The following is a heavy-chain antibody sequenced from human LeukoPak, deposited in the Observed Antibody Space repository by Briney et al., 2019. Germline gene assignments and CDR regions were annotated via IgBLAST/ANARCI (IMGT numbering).Heavy chain of an antibody. V-gene: IGHV4-61*02. CDR2: IYTSGST. J-gene: IGHJ3*02. CDR3: ARQGSSSWYKAFDI. D-gene: IGHD6-13*01. CDR1: GGSISSGSYY. Sequence: SQTLSLTCTVSGGSISSGSYYWSWIRQPAGKGLEWIGRIYTSGSTNYNPSLKSRVTISVDTSKNQFSLKLSSVTAADTAVYYCARQGSSSWYKAFDIWGRGTMVTVSS.